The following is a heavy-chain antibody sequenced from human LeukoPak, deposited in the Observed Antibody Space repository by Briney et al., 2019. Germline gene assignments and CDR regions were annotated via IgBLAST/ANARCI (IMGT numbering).Heavy chain of an antibody. CDR2: IRQDGGDK. CDR1: GFTFSDHW. D-gene: IGHD2-15*01. CDR3: VREVKYVAYCGDS. V-gene: IGHV3-7*01. Sequence: GGSLRLSCTASGFTFSDHWMTWVRQAPGKRLEWVANIRQDGGDKWYLDSVKGRFTISRDNAKNSVYLQMNSLSVEDTALYYCVREVKYVAYCGDSWGQGTLVTVSS. J-gene: IGHJ1*01.